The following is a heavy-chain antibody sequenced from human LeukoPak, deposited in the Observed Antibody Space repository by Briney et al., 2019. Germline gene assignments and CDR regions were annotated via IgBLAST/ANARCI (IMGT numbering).Heavy chain of an antibody. V-gene: IGHV3-30*18. D-gene: IGHD2-21*02. CDR1: GFTLSNHG. CDR3: AKDRGVTATYGMDV. Sequence: PGGSLRLSCAASGFTLSNHGMHWVRQAPGQGLEWVAIISYDGSNKYYADSVKGRFPIYRDNSKNTLYLQMNSLRAEDTAVYYCAKDRGVTATYGMDVWGQGTTVTVSS. CDR2: ISYDGSNK. J-gene: IGHJ6*02.